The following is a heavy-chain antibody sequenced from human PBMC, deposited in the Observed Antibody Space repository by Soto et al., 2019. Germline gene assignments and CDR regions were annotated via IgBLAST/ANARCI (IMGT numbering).Heavy chain of an antibody. Sequence: SVKVSCKASGYTFTSYGISWVRQAPGQGLEWMGWISAYNGNSNYAQKLQGRATMNTDTSTSTAYMELRSLRSDDTAVYYCARVNGDYDYYYGMDVWSQGSTVTVSS. J-gene: IGHJ6*02. CDR3: ARVNGDYDYYYGMDV. D-gene: IGHD2-21*02. V-gene: IGHV1-18*04. CDR1: GYTFTSYG. CDR2: ISAYNGNS.